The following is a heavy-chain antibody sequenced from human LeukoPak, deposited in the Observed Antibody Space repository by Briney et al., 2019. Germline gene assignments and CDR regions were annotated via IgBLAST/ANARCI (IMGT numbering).Heavy chain of an antibody. J-gene: IGHJ6*03. D-gene: IGHD6-13*01. CDR1: GYTFTSYG. V-gene: IGHV1-18*01. CDR3: ARDYTGSSWGWRYYYYMDV. CDR2: ISAYNGKT. Sequence: VASVKVSCKASGYTFTSYGISWVRQAPGQGLEWMGWISAYNGKTNYAQKFQGRVTMTTDTSTSTAYMELRSLRSDDTAVYYCARDYTGSSWGWRYYYYMDVWGKGTTVTVSS.